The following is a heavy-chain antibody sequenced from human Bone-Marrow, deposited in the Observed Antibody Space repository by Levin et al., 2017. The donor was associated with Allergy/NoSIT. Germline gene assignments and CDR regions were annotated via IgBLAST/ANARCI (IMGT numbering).Heavy chain of an antibody. D-gene: IGHD5-12*01. CDR1: GGPMRSSGYY. V-gene: IGHV4-39*07. CDR2: LYYDGST. J-gene: IGHJ6*02. CDR3: ARHGIVPLSGYIQYAMDV. Sequence: PSETLSLTCSVSGGPMRSSGYYWAWIRQPPGQGLEWLGTLYYDGSTYYDPSLEARVTISFDLSKNQFSLDLKSVTAADTAVYYCARHGIVPLSGYIQYAMDVWGQGTSVTVSS.